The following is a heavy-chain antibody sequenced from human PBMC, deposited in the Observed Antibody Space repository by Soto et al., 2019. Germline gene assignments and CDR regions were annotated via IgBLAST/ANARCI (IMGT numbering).Heavy chain of an antibody. CDR1: GFTVSSNY. CDR3: AKQRADYGSGADTFYFDS. Sequence: EVQLVETGGGLIQPGGSLRLSCAASGFTVSSNYMSWVRQAPGKGLEWVSVIYSGGSTYYADSVRGRFTISRDNSKNTLYLLMNSLRAEDTALYYCAKQRADYGSGADTFYFDSWGQGALVTVSS. D-gene: IGHD3-10*01. CDR2: IYSGGST. V-gene: IGHV3-53*02. J-gene: IGHJ4*02.